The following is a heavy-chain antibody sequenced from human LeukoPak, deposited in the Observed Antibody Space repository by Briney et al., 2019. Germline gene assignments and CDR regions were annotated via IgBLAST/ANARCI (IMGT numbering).Heavy chain of an antibody. CDR2: IYYSGSA. Sequence: PSETLSLTCTVSGGSISDSNYYWGWIRQPPGRGLEWIGNIYYSGSAYYSPSLKSRVTVSVDTSKNQFSLKLNSVPAADTAVYYCARQSTIAAARIDPWGQGTLVTVSS. D-gene: IGHD6-25*01. CDR1: GGSISDSNYY. CDR3: ARQSTIAAARIDP. J-gene: IGHJ5*02. V-gene: IGHV4-39*01.